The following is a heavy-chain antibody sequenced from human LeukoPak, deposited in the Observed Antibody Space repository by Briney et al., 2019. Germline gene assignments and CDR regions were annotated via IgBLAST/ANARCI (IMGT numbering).Heavy chain of an antibody. CDR1: GLSFSGQW. V-gene: IGHV3-48*02. J-gene: IGHJ3*02. CDR3: ARAVGIAAAAADAFDI. D-gene: IGHD6-13*01. CDR2: ISSSSSTI. Sequence: PGGSLRLSCAASGLSFSGQWMNWVRQAPGKGLEWVSYISSSSSTIYYADSVKGRFTISRDNAKNSLYLQMNSLRDEDTAVYYCARAVGIAAAAADAFDIWGQGTMVTVSS.